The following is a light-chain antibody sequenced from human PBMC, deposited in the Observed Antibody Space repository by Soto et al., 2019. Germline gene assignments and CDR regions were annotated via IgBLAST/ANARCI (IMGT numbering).Light chain of an antibody. Sequence: DVVMTQSPLSLPVTLGRPASISCRSSQTLVHSDGNTYLIWFHQRPGQPPRRLIYKVSNRDSGVPDRFSGSGSGTDLTLKISRVEAEDVGVYYCMQGSYWPQVTFGQGTRLEIK. CDR1: QTLVHSDGNTY. CDR2: KVS. CDR3: MQGSYWPQVT. V-gene: IGKV2-30*02. J-gene: IGKJ5*01.